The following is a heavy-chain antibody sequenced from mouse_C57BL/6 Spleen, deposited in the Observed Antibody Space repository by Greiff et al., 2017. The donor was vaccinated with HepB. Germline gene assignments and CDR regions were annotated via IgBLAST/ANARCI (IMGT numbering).Heavy chain of an antibody. CDR3: TRSYGSSYDWYFDV. CDR2: IDPETGGT. V-gene: IGHV1-15*01. D-gene: IGHD1-1*01. Sequence: QVPLQQSGAELVRPGASVTLSCKASGYTFTDYEMHWVKQTPVHGLEWIGAIDPETGGTAYNQKFKGKAILTADKSSSTAYMELRSLTSEDSAVYYCTRSYGSSYDWYFDVWGTGTTVTVSS. J-gene: IGHJ1*03. CDR1: GYTFTDYE.